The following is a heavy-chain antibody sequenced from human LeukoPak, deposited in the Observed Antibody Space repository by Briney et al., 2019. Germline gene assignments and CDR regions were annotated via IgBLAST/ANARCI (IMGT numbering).Heavy chain of an antibody. Sequence: GGSLRLSCAASAFTMSDYWMSWVRQTPGKGLEWVANIKQDGSEKYYVGSVKGRFTISRDNSKNTLYLQMNSLRAEDTAVYYCAREIGMVGAFDIWGQGTMVTVSS. J-gene: IGHJ3*02. D-gene: IGHD2-15*01. CDR3: AREIGMVGAFDI. CDR1: AFTMSDYW. V-gene: IGHV3-7*01. CDR2: IKQDGSEK.